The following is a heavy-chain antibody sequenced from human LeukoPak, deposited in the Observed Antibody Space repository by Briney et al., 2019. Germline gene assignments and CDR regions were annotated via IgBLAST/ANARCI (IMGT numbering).Heavy chain of an antibody. Sequence: SVKVSCKASGYTFTSYGISWVRQAPGQGLEWMGGTIPIFGTADYAQKFQGRVTITADESTSTAYMELSSLRSEDTAVYYCAIHIAAAGLYYFDYWGQGTLVTVSS. CDR1: GYTFTSYG. J-gene: IGHJ4*02. V-gene: IGHV1-69*13. CDR2: TIPIFGTA. CDR3: AIHIAAAGLYYFDY. D-gene: IGHD6-13*01.